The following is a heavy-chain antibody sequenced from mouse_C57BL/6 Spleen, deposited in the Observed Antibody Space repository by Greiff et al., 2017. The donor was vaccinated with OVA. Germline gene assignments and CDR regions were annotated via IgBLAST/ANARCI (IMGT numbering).Heavy chain of an antibody. D-gene: IGHD3-2*02. CDR2: IYWDDDK. V-gene: IGHV8-12*01. Sequence: QVTLKVCGPGILQSSQTLSLTCSFSGFSLSTSGMGVSWIRQPSGQGLEWLAHIYWDDDKRHNPSLKRRPTISKDTSRNQVFLKITSVDTADTATYYGARRAGAAQATFDYWGQGTTLTVSS. J-gene: IGHJ2*01. CDR1: GFSLSTSGMG. CDR3: ARRAGAAQATFDY.